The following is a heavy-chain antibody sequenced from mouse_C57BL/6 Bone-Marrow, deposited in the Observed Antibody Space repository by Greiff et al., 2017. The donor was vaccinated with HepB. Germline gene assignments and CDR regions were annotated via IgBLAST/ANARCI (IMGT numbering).Heavy chain of an antibody. CDR1: GYSFTGYY. Sequence: EVQLQQSGPELVKPGASVKISCKASGYSFTGYYMNWVKQSPEKSLEWIGEINPSTGGTTYNQKFKAKATLTVDKSSSTAYMQLKSLTSEDSAVYYCARCGYSNYVWFAYWGQGTLVTVSA. V-gene: IGHV1-42*01. D-gene: IGHD2-5*01. CDR3: ARCGYSNYVWFAY. CDR2: INPSTGGT. J-gene: IGHJ3*01.